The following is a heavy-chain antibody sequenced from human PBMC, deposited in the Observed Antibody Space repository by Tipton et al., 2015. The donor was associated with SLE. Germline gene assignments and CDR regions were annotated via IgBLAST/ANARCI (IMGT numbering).Heavy chain of an antibody. J-gene: IGHJ2*01. CDR3: ARIPSEADMVQGPYWYFDL. CDR1: GGSISSGGYY. D-gene: IGHD3-10*01. Sequence: TLSLTCTVSGGSISSGGYYWSWIRQHPGKGLEWIGYIYYSGSTYYNPSLKSRVTISVDTSKNQFSLKLSSVTAADTAVYYCARIPSEADMVQGPYWYFDLWGRGTLVTVSS. V-gene: IGHV4-31*03. CDR2: IYYSGST.